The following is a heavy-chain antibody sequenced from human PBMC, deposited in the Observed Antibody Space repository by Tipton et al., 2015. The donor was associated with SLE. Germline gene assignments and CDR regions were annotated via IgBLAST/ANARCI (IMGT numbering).Heavy chain of an antibody. CDR3: ARATNSGYDY. CDR1: GYTFIHYA. CDR2: INTNTGIP. Sequence: QVQLGQSGSELKKPGASVTVACRTSGYTFIHYAIHWVRQAPGQGPKWMGWINTNTGIPTYAQGFAGQFVFSLDTSVSTPYLQIHSLKPDDTAGYYCARATNSGYDYWGQGTLVTVSS. J-gene: IGHJ4*02. V-gene: IGHV7-4-1*01. D-gene: IGHD5-12*01.